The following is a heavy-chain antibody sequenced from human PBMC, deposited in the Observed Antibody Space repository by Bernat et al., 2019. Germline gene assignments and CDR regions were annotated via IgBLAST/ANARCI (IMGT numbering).Heavy chain of an antibody. V-gene: IGHV4-61*01. D-gene: IGHD6-13*01. J-gene: IGHJ5*02. CDR3: ARVHTASSWFDP. CDR1: GGSVSSGSYY. CDR2: IYYSGST. Sequence: QVQLQESGPGLVKPSETLSLTCTVSGGSVSSGSYYWSWIRQPPGKGLEWIGYIYYSGSTNYNPSLKSRVTISVDTSKNQFSLKLSSVTAADTAVYYCARVHTASSWFDPWGQGTLVTVSS.